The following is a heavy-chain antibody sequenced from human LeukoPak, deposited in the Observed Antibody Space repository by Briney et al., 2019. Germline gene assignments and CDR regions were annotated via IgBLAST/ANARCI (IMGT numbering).Heavy chain of an antibody. CDR3: ASGVRSSGWFDP. CDR1: GFTFSSYS. Sequence: PGGSLRLSCAASGFTFSSYSMNWVCQAPGKGLEWVSSISSSSSYIYYADSVKGRFTISKDNAKNSLYLQMNSLRAEDTAVYYCASGVRSSGWFDPWGQGTLVTVSS. V-gene: IGHV3-21*01. D-gene: IGHD3-10*01. J-gene: IGHJ5*02. CDR2: ISSSSSYI.